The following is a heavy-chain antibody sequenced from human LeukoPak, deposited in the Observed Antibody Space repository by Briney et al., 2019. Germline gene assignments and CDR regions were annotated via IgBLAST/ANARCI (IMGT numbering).Heavy chain of an antibody. Sequence: SETLSLICAVYGGSFSGYYWSWIRQPPGKGLEWIGYIYYSGSTNYNPSLKSRVTISVDTSKNQFSLKLSSVTAADTAVYYCARGVRSRYYYDSSGYYYIDYWGQGTLVTVSS. V-gene: IGHV4-59*01. CDR2: IYYSGST. CDR1: GGSFSGYY. J-gene: IGHJ4*02. D-gene: IGHD3-22*01. CDR3: ARGVRSRYYYDSSGYYYIDY.